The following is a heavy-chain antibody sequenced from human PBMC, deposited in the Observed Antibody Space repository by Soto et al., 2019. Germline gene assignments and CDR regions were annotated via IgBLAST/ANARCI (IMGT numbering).Heavy chain of an antibody. CDR1: GGSISSSSYY. Sequence: SXTLYLTCTVSGGSISSSSYYWGLIRQPPGKGLEWIGSIYYSGSTYYTPSLKSRVTISVETSKNQFSLKLSSVTAADTAVYYCARLGFGGGAYAFDIWGQGTMVTVSS. D-gene: IGHD3-16*01. V-gene: IGHV4-39*01. CDR3: ARLGFGGGAYAFDI. CDR2: IYYSGST. J-gene: IGHJ3*02.